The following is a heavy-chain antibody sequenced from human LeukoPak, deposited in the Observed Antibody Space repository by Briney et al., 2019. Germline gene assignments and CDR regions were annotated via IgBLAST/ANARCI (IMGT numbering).Heavy chain of an antibody. CDR1: GFTFGSYA. J-gene: IGHJ4*02. D-gene: IGHD1-26*01. CDR3: AKSRSGSYWNYFDY. CDR2: ISGSGGST. Sequence: GGSLRLSCAASGFTFGSYAMSWVRQAPGKGLEWVSAISGSGGSTYYADSVKGRFTISRDNSKNTLYLQMNSLRAEDTAVYYCAKSRSGSYWNYFDYWGQGTLVTVSS. V-gene: IGHV3-23*01.